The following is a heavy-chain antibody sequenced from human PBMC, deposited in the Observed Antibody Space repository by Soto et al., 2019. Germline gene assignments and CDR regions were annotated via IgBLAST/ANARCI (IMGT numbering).Heavy chain of an antibody. V-gene: IGHV3-30*17. CDR2: VSDDGSEQ. J-gene: IGHJ4*02. CDR3: ARDPTGGYFHYDY. D-gene: IGHD1-26*01. CDR1: GFSLRDYG. Sequence: QVQLVESGGGVVQPGRSLRLSCAASGFSLRDYGMHWVRQAPGKGLEYVAAVSDDGSEQDYADSVKGRFTISRDNSKNTVYLQLDSLTTGDTAAYYCARDPTGGYFHYDYWGQGALVTVSS.